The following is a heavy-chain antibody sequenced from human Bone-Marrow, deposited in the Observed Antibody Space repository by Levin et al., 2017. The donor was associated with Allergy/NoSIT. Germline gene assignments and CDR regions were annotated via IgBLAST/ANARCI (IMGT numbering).Heavy chain of an antibody. Sequence: ETLSLTCAASGFTFSSYSMNWVRQAPGKGLEWVSSISSSSSYIYYADSVKGRFTISRDNAKNSLYLQMNSLRAEDTAVYYCARTEGAEIIVVVPAAPPGGLGYYYDGMDVWGQGTTVTVSS. CDR2: ISSSSSYI. D-gene: IGHD2-2*01. CDR3: ARTEGAEIIVVVPAAPPGGLGYYYDGMDV. J-gene: IGHJ6*02. CDR1: GFTFSSYS. V-gene: IGHV3-21*01.